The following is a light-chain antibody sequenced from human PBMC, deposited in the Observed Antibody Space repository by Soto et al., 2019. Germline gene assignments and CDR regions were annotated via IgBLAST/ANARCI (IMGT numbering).Light chain of an antibody. V-gene: IGKV1-33*01. CDR2: DAS. CDR1: QDINNY. CDR3: QQFDDLTFT. J-gene: IGKJ5*01. Sequence: DIKLTQYPSSLSASVGDRVTITCQASQDINNYLNWYQQKPGKAPDLLIYDASDLEVGVPSRFSGSGSGTLFTLTISNLQPEDIATYYCQQFDDLTFTFGQGTRLEIK.